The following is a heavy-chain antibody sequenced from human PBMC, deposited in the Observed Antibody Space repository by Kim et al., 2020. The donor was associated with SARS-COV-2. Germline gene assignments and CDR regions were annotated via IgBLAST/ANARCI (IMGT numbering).Heavy chain of an antibody. J-gene: IGHJ5*02. CDR1: GFSFGDNA. CDR2: ISWNSGTI. V-gene: IGHV3-9*01. Sequence: GGSLRLSCAASGFSFGDNAMHWVRQGPGNGLEWVSSISWNSGTIAYADSVKGRFTISRDNAKNSLYLQMNSLRAEDTALYYCARRTLLGWFDPWGQGTLVTVSS. CDR3: ARRTLLGWFDP. D-gene: IGHD2-15*01.